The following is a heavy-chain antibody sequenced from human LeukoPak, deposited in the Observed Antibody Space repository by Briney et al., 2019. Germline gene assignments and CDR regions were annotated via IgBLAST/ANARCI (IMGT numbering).Heavy chain of an antibody. Sequence: SETLSLTCAVYGGSISGYYWSWIRQPPGKGLEWIGEINHSGSTNYNPSLKSRVTISVDTSKNQFSLKLSSVTAADTAVYYCARHRTMVRGVIHYYYYMDVWGKGTTVTISS. CDR1: GGSISGYY. D-gene: IGHD3-10*01. CDR3: ARHRTMVRGVIHYYYYMDV. J-gene: IGHJ6*03. CDR2: INHSGST. V-gene: IGHV4-34*01.